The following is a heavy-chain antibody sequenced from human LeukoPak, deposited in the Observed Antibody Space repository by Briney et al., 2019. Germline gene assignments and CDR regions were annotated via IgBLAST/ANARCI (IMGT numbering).Heavy chain of an antibody. D-gene: IGHD5-24*01. V-gene: IGHV3-7*04. Sequence: GGSLRLSCVASGFPFSSYWMTWVRQAPGKGLEWVANIKQNGSKKSYVDSVKGRFTISRDNAKNSLYLQMNSLRAEDTAIYYCTRVGYIDEGIDYWGQGTLVTVSS. CDR2: IKQNGSKK. CDR1: GFPFSSYW. J-gene: IGHJ4*02. CDR3: TRVGYIDEGIDY.